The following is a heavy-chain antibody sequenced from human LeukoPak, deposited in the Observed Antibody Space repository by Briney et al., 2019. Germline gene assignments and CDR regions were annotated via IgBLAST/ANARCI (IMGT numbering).Heavy chain of an antibody. CDR2: IYYSGST. CDR3: ARRGLIDY. J-gene: IGHJ4*02. D-gene: IGHD3/OR15-3a*01. Sequence: SETLSLTCTVSGGSISGSFYYWGWVRQPPGKGLEWIGSIYYSGSTYYNPSLKSRVTISVDTSKNQFSLNLSSVTAADTAVYYCARRGLIDYWGQGTLVTVSS. CDR1: GGSISGSFYY. V-gene: IGHV4-39*01.